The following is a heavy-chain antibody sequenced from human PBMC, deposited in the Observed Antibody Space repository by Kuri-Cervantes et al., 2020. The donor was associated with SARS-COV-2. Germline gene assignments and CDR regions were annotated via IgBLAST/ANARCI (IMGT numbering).Heavy chain of an antibody. CDR1: GGSISSYY. D-gene: IGHD2-15*01. CDR2: IYYSGST. V-gene: IGHV4-59*01. J-gene: IGHJ6*01. Sequence: SETLSLTCTVSGGSISSYYWSWIRQPPGKGLEWIGYIYYSGSTNYNPSLKSRVTISVDTSKNQFSLKLSSVTAADTAMYYCARRSVVVVAATGWGMDVWGQGTTVTGSS. CDR3: ARRSVVVVAATGWGMDV.